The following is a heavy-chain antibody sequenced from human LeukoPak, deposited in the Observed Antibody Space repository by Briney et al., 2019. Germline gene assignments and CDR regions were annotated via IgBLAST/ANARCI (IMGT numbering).Heavy chain of an antibody. D-gene: IGHD1-26*01. Sequence: GASVKVSCKASGYTFTNCYIHWVRQAPGQGLEWMGIINPAGGSTGYAQKFQGRVTMTRDTSTSTVYMELSSLRSEDTAVYYCARESGSYEAYFDYWGQGTLVTVSS. CDR1: GYTFTNCY. CDR3: ARESGSYEAYFDY. V-gene: IGHV1-46*01. CDR2: INPAGGST. J-gene: IGHJ4*02.